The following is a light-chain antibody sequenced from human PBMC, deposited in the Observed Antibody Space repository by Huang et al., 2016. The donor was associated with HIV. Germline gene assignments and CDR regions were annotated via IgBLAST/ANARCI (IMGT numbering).Light chain of an antibody. CDR3: QQRSAWPLT. J-gene: IGKJ4*01. CDR2: DAA. CDR1: QSVHSY. Sequence: EIVLKQSPATLSLSPGERATLSCRASQSVHSYLAWYQQKPGQAPRLLIYDAANRATGIPARFSGSGSGTDCTLTISNLQSEDFAVYYCQQRSAWPLTFGGGTKVEI. V-gene: IGKV3-11*01.